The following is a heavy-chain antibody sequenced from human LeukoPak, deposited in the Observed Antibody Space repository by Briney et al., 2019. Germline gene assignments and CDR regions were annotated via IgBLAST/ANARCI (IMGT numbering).Heavy chain of an antibody. Sequence: SETLSLTCTVSGGSINYYWGWIRQPPGKGLEWIGGIYYSGSTYYNPSLKSRATISVDTSKKQFSLKLRSMTAADTAVYYCARQTWTGNDYWGQGTLVTVSS. CDR1: GGSINYY. V-gene: IGHV4-39*01. J-gene: IGHJ4*02. CDR3: ARQTWTGNDY. D-gene: IGHD3-10*01. CDR2: IYYSGST.